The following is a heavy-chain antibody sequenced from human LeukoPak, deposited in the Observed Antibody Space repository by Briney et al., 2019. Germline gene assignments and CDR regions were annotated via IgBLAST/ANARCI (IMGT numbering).Heavy chain of an antibody. CDR2: INPNSGGT. J-gene: IGHJ3*02. D-gene: IGHD6-13*01. CDR3: ARDKGAAAKDAFDI. V-gene: IGHV1-2*02. Sequence: ASVKVPCKASGYTFTGYYMHWVRQAPGQGLEWMGWINPNSGGTNYAQKFQGRVTMTRDTSISTAYMELSRLRSDDTAVYYCARDKGAAAKDAFDIWGQGTMVTVSS. CDR1: GYTFTGYY.